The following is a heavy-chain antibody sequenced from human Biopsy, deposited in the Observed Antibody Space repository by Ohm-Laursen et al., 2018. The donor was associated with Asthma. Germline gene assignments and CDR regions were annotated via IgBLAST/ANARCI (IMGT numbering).Heavy chain of an antibody. CDR1: GGSFSGYY. CDR3: ARGVVYGGDSYAEYFQH. V-gene: IGHV4-34*01. Sequence: SDTLSLTWAVYGGSFSGYYWSWIRQPPGKGLEWIGEINHSGSTNYNPSLKSRVTISVDTSKNQFFLRLSSVTAADTAVYYCARGVVYGGDSYAEYFQHWGQGTLVTVSS. D-gene: IGHD4-23*01. J-gene: IGHJ1*01. CDR2: INHSGST.